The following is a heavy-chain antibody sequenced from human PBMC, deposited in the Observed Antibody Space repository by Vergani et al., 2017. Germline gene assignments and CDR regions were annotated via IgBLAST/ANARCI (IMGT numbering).Heavy chain of an antibody. D-gene: IGHD1-1*01. J-gene: IGHJ6*03. CDR1: GFTFSSYW. CDR2: IKQDGSEK. Sequence: VQLVESGGGLVQPGGSLRLSCAASGFTFSSYWMSWVRQAPGKGLEWVANIKQDGSEKYYVDSVKGRFTISRDNAKNSLYLQMNSLRAEDTAVYYCARDNYNWNDPDYYYYMDVWGKGTTVTVSS. V-gene: IGHV3-7*01. CDR3: ARDNYNWNDPDYYYYMDV.